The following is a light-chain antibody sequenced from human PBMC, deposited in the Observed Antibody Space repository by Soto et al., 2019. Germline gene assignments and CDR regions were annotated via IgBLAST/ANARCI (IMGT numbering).Light chain of an antibody. CDR3: QEYGTPPWT. J-gene: IGKJ1*01. Sequence: EVVLTQSPGTLSLSPGERGTLSCRASQSVTNNYLAWYQQKPGQAPRLLIHGASTRATGTPERFSGRGAGTEFRFINRRLGAEGFAMYYFQEYGTPPWTFGQGTKVEIK. CDR1: QSVTNNY. V-gene: IGKV3-20*01. CDR2: GAS.